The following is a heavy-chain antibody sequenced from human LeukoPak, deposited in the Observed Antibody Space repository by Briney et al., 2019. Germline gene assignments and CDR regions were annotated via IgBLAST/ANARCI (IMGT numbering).Heavy chain of an antibody. CDR2: ISSSGSTI. Sequence: GGSLRLSCAASGFTFSSYEMNWVRQAPGKGLEWVSYISSSGSTIYYADSVKGRFTISRDNAKNSLYQQMNSLRAEDTAVYYCARDEYSSGWYDYWGQGTLVTVSS. D-gene: IGHD6-19*01. J-gene: IGHJ4*02. CDR1: GFTFSSYE. V-gene: IGHV3-48*03. CDR3: ARDEYSSGWYDY.